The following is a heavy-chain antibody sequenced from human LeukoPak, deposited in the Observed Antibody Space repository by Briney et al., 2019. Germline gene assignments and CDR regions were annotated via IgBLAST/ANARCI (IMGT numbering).Heavy chain of an antibody. D-gene: IGHD3-3*01. CDR2: ISSNGGSK. Sequence: GGSLRLSXAASGFIFSSYAMHWVRQAPGKGLEYVSGISSNGGSKDYANSVKGRFTISRDNSKNTLYLQMGSLRPEDVAVYYCARDSRPSDFWSGYYTSFDYWGQGILVTVSS. V-gene: IGHV3-64*01. CDR1: GFIFSSYA. J-gene: IGHJ4*02. CDR3: ARDSRPSDFWSGYYTSFDY.